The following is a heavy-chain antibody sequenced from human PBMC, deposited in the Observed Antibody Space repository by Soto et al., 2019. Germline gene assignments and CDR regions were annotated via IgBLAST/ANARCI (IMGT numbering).Heavy chain of an antibody. J-gene: IGHJ6*02. Sequence: ASVKVSCKASGYTFTGYYMHWVRQAPGQGLEWMGWINPNSGGTNYAQKFQGRVTMTRDTSISTAYMELSRLRSDDTAVYYCARFKRGLVVPAAQPHSYYGMDVWGQVTTVTVSS. CDR1: GYTFTGYY. CDR2: INPNSGGT. V-gene: IGHV1-2*02. D-gene: IGHD2-2*01. CDR3: ARFKRGLVVPAAQPHSYYGMDV.